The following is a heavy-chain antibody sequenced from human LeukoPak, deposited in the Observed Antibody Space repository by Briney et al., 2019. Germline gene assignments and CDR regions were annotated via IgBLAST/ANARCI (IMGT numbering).Heavy chain of an antibody. J-gene: IGHJ4*02. CDR2: ISSSSSYI. D-gene: IGHD1-14*01. V-gene: IGHV3-21*01. CDR1: GFNFSTYT. CDR3: ARALGNRGFDY. Sequence: GGSLRLSCAASGFNFSTYTINWVRQAPGKGLEWVSSISSSSSYIYYADSVKGRFTISRDNAKNSLYLQMNSLRAEDTAVYYCARALGNRGFDYWGQGTLVTVSS.